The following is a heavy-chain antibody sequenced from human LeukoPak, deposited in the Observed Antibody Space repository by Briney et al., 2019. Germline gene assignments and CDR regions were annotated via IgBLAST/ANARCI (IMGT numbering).Heavy chain of an antibody. CDR2: ISGSGGST. V-gene: IGHV3-23*01. CDR3: AKPPPRFLEWLFYYDY. Sequence: PGGSLRLSCAASGFTFSSYAMSWVRQAPGKGLEWVSAISGSGGSTYYADSVKGRFPISRDNSKNTLYLQINSLRAEDTAVYYCAKPPPRFLEWLFYYDYWGQGTLVTVSS. D-gene: IGHD3-3*01. CDR1: GFTFSSYA. J-gene: IGHJ4*02.